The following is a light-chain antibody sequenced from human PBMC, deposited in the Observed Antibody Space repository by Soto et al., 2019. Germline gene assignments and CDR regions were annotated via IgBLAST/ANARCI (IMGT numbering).Light chain of an antibody. V-gene: IGLV2-8*01. CDR1: SSDVGGYNY. J-gene: IGLJ1*01. CDR3: SSYAGSSDV. Sequence: QSALTQPPSASGSPGQSVAISCTGTSSDVGGYNYVSWYQQHPGKAPKLMIYEVNKRPSGVPDRSAGSKSGNPAPLTVSGLQAEDQADYYCSSYAGSSDVFGTGTEPTVL. CDR2: EVN.